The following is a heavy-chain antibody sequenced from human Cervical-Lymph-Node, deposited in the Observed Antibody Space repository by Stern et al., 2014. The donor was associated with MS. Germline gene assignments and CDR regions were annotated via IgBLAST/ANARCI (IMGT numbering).Heavy chain of an antibody. CDR1: GYTFTGYY. Sequence: QVQLVQSGAEVKKPGASVKVSCKASGYTFTGYYMHWVRQAPGKGLEWVGWLNHNSGVTNYAQKLQGWVTMTRDTSISTAYMELSRLRSDDTAVYYCARDLYTVTAGYSYGMDVWGQGTTVTVSS. V-gene: IGHV1-2*04. CDR3: ARDLYTVTAGYSYGMDV. D-gene: IGHD4-11*01. J-gene: IGHJ6*02. CDR2: LNHNSGVT.